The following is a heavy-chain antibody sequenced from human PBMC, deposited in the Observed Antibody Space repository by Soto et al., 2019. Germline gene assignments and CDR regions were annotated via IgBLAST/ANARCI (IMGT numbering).Heavy chain of an antibody. CDR3: ARRKERSGPYYLDS. V-gene: IGHV1-8*01. Sequence: QVQLVQSGAEVKKPGASVRVSCQASGYTFISFDINWVRQATGQGLEWMGWMNPNTGNTGYEQKFQGRVTMTRNTSIGTAYMVLSSLTSEDTAVYYCARRKERSGPYYLDSWGQGTLVTVSS. CDR2: MNPNTGNT. CDR1: GYTFISFD. J-gene: IGHJ4*02. D-gene: IGHD6-25*01.